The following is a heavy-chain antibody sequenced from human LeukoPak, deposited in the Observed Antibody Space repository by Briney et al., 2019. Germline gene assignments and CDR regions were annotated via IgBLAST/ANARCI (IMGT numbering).Heavy chain of an antibody. V-gene: IGHV4-31*03. CDR3: ASHKQQLGWFDP. D-gene: IGHD6-13*01. CDR1: GGSISSGGYY. CDR2: IYYSGST. J-gene: IGHJ5*02. Sequence: SETLSLTCTVSGGSISSGGYYWSWIRQHPGKGLEWIGYIYYSGSTYYNPSLKSRVTISVDTSKYQFSLKLSSVTAADTAVYYCASHKQQLGWFDPWGQGTLVTVSS.